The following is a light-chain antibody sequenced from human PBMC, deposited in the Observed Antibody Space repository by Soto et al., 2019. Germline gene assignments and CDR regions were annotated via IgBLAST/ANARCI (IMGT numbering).Light chain of an antibody. CDR1: SSNIGAGHD. CDR3: QSFDSSLNGWV. V-gene: IGLV1-40*01. J-gene: IGLJ3*02. CDR2: GNT. Sequence: QSVLTKPPSVSGAPGQRVTISCTGSSSNIGAGHDVHWYQQVPGTAPKLLVHGNTNRPSGVPDRFTGSNSGTSAALASTGLQAADEADYYCQSFDSSLNGWVFGGGTKLTV.